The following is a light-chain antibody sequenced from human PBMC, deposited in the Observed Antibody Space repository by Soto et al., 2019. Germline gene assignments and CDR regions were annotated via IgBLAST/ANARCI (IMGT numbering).Light chain of an antibody. CDR3: QQYSNWPQVT. V-gene: IGKV3D-15*01. J-gene: IGKJ5*01. CDR1: QGVISTH. Sequence: EIVLTQSPGTLSLSPGVRATLSCRASQGVISTHLAWYQQRPGLPPRLLFSGASTRATGIPARFSGSGSGTEFTLTISSLQSADFAVYYCQQYSNWPQVTFGQGTRLEIK. CDR2: GAS.